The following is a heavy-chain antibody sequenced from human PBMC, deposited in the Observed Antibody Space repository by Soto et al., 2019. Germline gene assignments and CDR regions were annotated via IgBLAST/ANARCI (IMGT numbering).Heavy chain of an antibody. CDR2: INGRSNDK. CDR3: AREDVIVGGTSAFDY. Sequence: EVQVVESGGGLVKPGGSLRLSCASSGFTFSNYTMNWVRQAPGKGLEWVSSINGRSNDKYYTDSVKGRFTISRDNAKNSLYLQMNRLRAEDTAVYYCAREDVIVGGTSAFDYWGLGTLVTVSS. V-gene: IGHV3-21*01. CDR1: GFTFSNYT. J-gene: IGHJ4*02. D-gene: IGHD1-26*01.